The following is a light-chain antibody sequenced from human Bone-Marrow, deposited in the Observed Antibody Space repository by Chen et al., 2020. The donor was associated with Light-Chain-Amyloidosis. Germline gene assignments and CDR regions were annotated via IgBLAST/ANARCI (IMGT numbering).Light chain of an antibody. CDR1: SSDVGSYNL. CDR2: DDS. CDR3: SSYAGGTTFVI. J-gene: IGLJ2*01. V-gene: IGLV2-23*02. Sequence: QSALTQPASVSGSPGQSITISCTGTSSDVGSYNLVSWYQQHPGKVPNLMMYDDSKRPSGVSDRCSGYKSGNTASLTISGLQAEDEADYYCSSYAGGTTFVIFGGGTKLTVL.